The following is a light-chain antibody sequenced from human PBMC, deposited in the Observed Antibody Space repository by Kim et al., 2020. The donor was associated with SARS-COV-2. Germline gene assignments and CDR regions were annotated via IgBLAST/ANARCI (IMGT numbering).Light chain of an antibody. CDR2: GAS. CDR1: QSVSSSY. Sequence: ETVLTQSPGTLSLSPGERATLPCRASQSVSSSYLAWYQQKPGQAPRLLIYGASSRATGIPDRFSGSGSGTDFTLTISRLEPEDFAVYYCQQYGSSPPTFGPGTKVDIK. CDR3: QQYGSSPPT. V-gene: IGKV3-20*01. J-gene: IGKJ3*01.